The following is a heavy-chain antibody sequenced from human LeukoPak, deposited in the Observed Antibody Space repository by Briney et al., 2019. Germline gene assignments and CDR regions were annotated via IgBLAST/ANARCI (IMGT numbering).Heavy chain of an antibody. CDR3: ARDYYDSSGYFNFDY. J-gene: IGHJ4*02. Sequence: ASAKVSCKASGYTFTSYGISWVRQAPGQGLEWMGWISAYNGNTNYAQKLQGRVTMTTDTSTSTAYMELRSLRSDDTAVYYCARDYYDSSGYFNFDYWGQGTLVTVSS. D-gene: IGHD3-22*01. CDR2: ISAYNGNT. CDR1: GYTFTSYG. V-gene: IGHV1-18*01.